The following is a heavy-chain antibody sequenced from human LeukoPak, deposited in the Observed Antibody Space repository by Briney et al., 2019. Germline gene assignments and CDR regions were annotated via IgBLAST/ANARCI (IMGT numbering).Heavy chain of an antibody. CDR1: GYTFTSYG. Sequence: ASVKVSCKASGYTFTSYGISWVRQAPGQGLEWMGWISAYNGNTNYAQKLQGRVTMTTDTSTSTAYMELRSLRPDDTAVYYCARDLGPAYSSSWYAPSYYYYYGMDVWGQGTTVTVSS. CDR3: ARDLGPAYSSSWYAPSYYYYYGMDV. J-gene: IGHJ6*02. V-gene: IGHV1-18*01. CDR2: ISAYNGNT. D-gene: IGHD6-13*01.